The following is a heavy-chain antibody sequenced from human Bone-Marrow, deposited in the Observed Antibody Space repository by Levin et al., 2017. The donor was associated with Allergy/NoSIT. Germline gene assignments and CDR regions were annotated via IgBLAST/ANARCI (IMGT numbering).Heavy chain of an antibody. V-gene: IGHV3-15*01. CDR2: IKSKTDGGTI. CDR3: TTRPTSGWYPADC. D-gene: IGHD6-19*01. Sequence: GESLKISCATSGFTFSYAWMSWVRQAPGMGLEWVGRIKSKTDGGTIDYAAPVKGRFTISRDDSKNTLYLQMSSLKTEDTAVYYCTTRPTSGWYPADCWGQGTLVTVSS. J-gene: IGHJ4*02. CDR1: GFTFSYAW.